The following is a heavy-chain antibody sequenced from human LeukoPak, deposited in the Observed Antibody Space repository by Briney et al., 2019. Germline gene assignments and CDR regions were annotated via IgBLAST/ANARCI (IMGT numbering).Heavy chain of an antibody. J-gene: IGHJ4*02. CDR2: INPNSGGT. CDR1: GYTFTGYY. Sequence: ASVKVSCKASGYTFTGYYMHWVRQAPGQGLEWMGWINPNSGGTNYAQKFQGRVTMTRDTSISTAYMELSRLRSDDTAVYYCARETRLGPIAATVFDYWGQGTLVTVSS. CDR3: ARETRLGPIAATVFDY. D-gene: IGHD2-15*01. V-gene: IGHV1-2*02.